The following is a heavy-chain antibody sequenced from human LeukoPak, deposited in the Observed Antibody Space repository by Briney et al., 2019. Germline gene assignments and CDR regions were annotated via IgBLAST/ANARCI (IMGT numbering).Heavy chain of an antibody. Sequence: GGSLRLSCAASGFTFSNYAMHWVRQAPGKGLEWVAVISYDGSNKYYADSVKGRFTISRDNSKNTLYLQMNSLRADDTAVYYCARDLYDSSESAFDIWGQGTMVSVCS. D-gene: IGHD3-22*01. CDR1: GFTFSNYA. J-gene: IGHJ3*02. V-gene: IGHV3-30-3*01. CDR2: ISYDGSNK. CDR3: ARDLYDSSESAFDI.